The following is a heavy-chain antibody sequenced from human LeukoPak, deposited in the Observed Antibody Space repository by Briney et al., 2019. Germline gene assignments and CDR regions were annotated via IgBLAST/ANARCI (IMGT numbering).Heavy chain of an antibody. D-gene: IGHD6-19*01. CDR1: GYSISSGYY. J-gene: IGHJ4*02. CDR3: ARDHGSGWPYFDY. CDR2: IYHSGST. Sequence: SETLSLTCAVSGYSISSGYYWGWIRQPPGEGLEWIGSIYHSGSTYYNPSLKSRVTISVDTSKNQFSLKLSSVTAADTAVYYCARDHGSGWPYFDYWGQGTLVTVSS. V-gene: IGHV4-38-2*02.